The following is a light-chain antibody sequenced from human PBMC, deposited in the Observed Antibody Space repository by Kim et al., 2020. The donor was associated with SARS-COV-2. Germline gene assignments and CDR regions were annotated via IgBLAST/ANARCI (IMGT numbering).Light chain of an antibody. CDR1: STNIGSNT. V-gene: IGLV1-44*01. Sequence: RVTNSYSGSSTNIGSNTVNWYQQLPGTAPKLLISSNSQRPSGVPDRFSGSKSGTSASLAISGLQSDDEADYYCATWDDSLNGYWVFGGGTQLTVL. CDR3: ATWDDSLNGYWV. CDR2: SNS. J-gene: IGLJ3*02.